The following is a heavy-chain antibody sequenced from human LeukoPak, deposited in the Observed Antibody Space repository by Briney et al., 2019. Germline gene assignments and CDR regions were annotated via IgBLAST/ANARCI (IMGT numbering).Heavy chain of an antibody. CDR2: IRSKANSYAT. V-gene: IGHV3-73*01. D-gene: IGHD3-22*01. Sequence: PGGSLRLSCAASGFTFSGSAMHWVRQASGKGLEWVGRIRSKANSYATAYAASVKGRFTISRDDSKNTAYLQMNSLKTEDTAVYYCTRRVYYDSHERRNAPDYWGQGTLVTVSS. CDR3: TRRVYYDSHERRNAPDY. CDR1: GFTFSGSA. J-gene: IGHJ4*02.